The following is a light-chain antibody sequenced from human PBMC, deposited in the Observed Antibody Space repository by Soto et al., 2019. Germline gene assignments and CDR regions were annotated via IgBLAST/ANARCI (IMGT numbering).Light chain of an antibody. CDR1: QSVLYRSNNKNY. CDR2: WAS. CDR3: QQYYGTPPT. V-gene: IGKV4-1*01. J-gene: IGKJ1*01. Sequence: DIVMTQSPDSLAVSLGERATINCKSSQSVLYRSNNKNYLAWYQQKPGQPPKLLIYWASTRESGVPDRFSGSGSGTDFTLTISSLQAEDVAVYYCQQYYGTPPTFGQGTKVEIK.